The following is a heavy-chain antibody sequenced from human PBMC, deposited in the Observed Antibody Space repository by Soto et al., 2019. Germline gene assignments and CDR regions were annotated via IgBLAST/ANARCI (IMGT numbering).Heavy chain of an antibody. V-gene: IGHV2-5*02. J-gene: IGHJ1*01. D-gene: IGHD3-22*01. Sequence: SGPTLVNPTQTLTLTCTFSGFSLSTSGVGVGWIRQPPGKGLEWLALIYWDDDKRYSPSLKSRLTITKDTSKNQVVLTMTNVDPADTATYYCAHTRAIVVIVAEDEYFQHWGQGTLDTSPQ. CDR1: GFSLSTSGVG. CDR2: IYWDDDK. CDR3: AHTRAIVVIVAEDEYFQH.